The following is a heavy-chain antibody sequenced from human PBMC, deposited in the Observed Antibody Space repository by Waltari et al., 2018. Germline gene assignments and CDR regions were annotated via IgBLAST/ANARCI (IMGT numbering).Heavy chain of an antibody. J-gene: IGHJ6*02. V-gene: IGHV3-30-3*01. CDR2: ISYDGTQK. CDR1: GFSCRDYA. CDR3: TRDEGFYYYYGLDV. Sequence: QLQLVESGGGVVPPGGSLRLSCAGSGFSCRDYALHWVRQSPGRGLEWVAVISYDGTQKYFADSVRGRFTISRDNSKNIFYLQMDSLRNDDTGVYYCTRDEGFYYYYGLDVWGQGTTVNVSS.